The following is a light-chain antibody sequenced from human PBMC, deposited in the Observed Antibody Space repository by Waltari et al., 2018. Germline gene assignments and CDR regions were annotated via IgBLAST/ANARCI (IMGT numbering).Light chain of an antibody. CDR2: GAS. CDR3: QQYKNWPPVT. Sequence: EIVMTQSPATLPVSPGERATLSCRASQSVSSNLAGYQQKPGQAPRLLIYGASIRATGIPARFSGSGSGTEFTLTISSLQSEDFAVYYCQQYKNWPPVTFGQGTKLEIK. CDR1: QSVSSN. J-gene: IGKJ2*01. V-gene: IGKV3D-15*01.